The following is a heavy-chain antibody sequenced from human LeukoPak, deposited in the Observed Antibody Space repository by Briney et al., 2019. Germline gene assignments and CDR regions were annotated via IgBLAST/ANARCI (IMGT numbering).Heavy chain of an antibody. D-gene: IGHD2-8*01. Sequence: PGGSLRLSCAASGLTFSMPPMDWVRQAPGKGLEWVAFIQNDGNSKNYADSVRGRFTISRDTSKNTLYLQMNSLRAEDTSVYYCARLTTNPDAFDIWGQGTMVTVSS. CDR2: IQNDGNSK. J-gene: IGHJ3*02. CDR3: ARLTTNPDAFDI. V-gene: IGHV3-33*05. CDR1: GLTFSMPP.